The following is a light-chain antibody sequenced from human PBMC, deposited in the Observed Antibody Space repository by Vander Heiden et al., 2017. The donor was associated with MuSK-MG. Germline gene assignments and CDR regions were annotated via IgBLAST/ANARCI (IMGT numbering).Light chain of an antibody. V-gene: IGKV3-20*01. CDR1: RRVSSTS. Sequence: EIVLTQSPGTLSLSPGERVTLSCRASRRVSSTSLAWYQQKPGQAPRLLIYGGSSRASGVPVRFSGSGSGTDFSLTIDSPEPEDVAVYFCHHYDSSPLAFGGGTKVEFK. J-gene: IGKJ4*01. CDR2: GGS. CDR3: HHYDSSPLA.